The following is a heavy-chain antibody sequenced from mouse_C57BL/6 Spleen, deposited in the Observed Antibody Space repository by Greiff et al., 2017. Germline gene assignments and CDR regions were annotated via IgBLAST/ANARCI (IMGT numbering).Heavy chain of an antibody. Sequence: EVMLVESGGGLVKPGGSLKLSCAASGFTFSDYGMHWVRQAPEKGLEWVAYISSGSSTIYYADTVKGRFTFSRDNAKNTLFLQMTSLRSEDTAMYYCAKLGLDCWGEGSTLAVSS. CDR3: AKLGLDC. D-gene: IGHD4-1*01. CDR1: GFTFSDYG. CDR2: ISSGSSTI. V-gene: IGHV5-17*01. J-gene: IGHJ2*01.